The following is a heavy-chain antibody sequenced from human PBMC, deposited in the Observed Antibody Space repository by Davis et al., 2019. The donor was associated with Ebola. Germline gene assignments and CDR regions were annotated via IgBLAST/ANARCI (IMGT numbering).Heavy chain of an antibody. CDR3: AREVAAAFDI. D-gene: IGHD6-19*01. J-gene: IGHJ3*02. CDR1: GFTFSSYG. CDR2: IWYDGSNK. Sequence: GESLKISCAASGFTFSSYGMHWVRQAPGKGLEWVAVIWYDGSNKYYADSVKGRFTISRDNSKNTLYLQMNSLRAEDTAVYYCAREVAAAFDIWGQGTMVTVSS. V-gene: IGHV3-33*01.